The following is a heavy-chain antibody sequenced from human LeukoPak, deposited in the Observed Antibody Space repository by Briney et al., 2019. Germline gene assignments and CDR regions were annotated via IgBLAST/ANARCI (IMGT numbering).Heavy chain of an antibody. CDR3: ARDQPWIQLWLFDF. CDR1: GFTFSSYG. CDR2: ISYDGSYK. Sequence: GGSLRLSCAASGFTFSSYGMHWVRQAPGKGLEWVAVISYDGSYKSYAGSVKGRFTISRDNSKNTLYLQMNSLRVEDTAVYYCARDQPWIQLWLFDFWGQGTLATVSS. V-gene: IGHV3-30*03. J-gene: IGHJ4*02. D-gene: IGHD5-18*01.